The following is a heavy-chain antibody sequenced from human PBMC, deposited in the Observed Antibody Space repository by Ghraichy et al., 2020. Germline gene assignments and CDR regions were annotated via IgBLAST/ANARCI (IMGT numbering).Heavy chain of an antibody. J-gene: IGHJ4*02. CDR1: GYSISSGYY. D-gene: IGHD6-19*01. CDR2: IYHSGST. CDR3: AREGSYSSGPSG. Sequence: SETLSLTCTVSGYSISSGYYWGWIRQPPGKGLEWIGSIYHSGSTYYNPSLKSRVTISVDTSKNQFSLKLSSVTAADTAVYYCAREGSYSSGPSGWGQGTLVTVSS. V-gene: IGHV4-38-2*02.